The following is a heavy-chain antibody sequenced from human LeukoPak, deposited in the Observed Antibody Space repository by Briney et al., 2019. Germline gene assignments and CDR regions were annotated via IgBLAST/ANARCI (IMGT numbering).Heavy chain of an antibody. Sequence: PSETLSLTCTVSGGSISGYYWSWIRQPPGKGLEWIGYINYSGSTNYNPSLKSRVTISVDTSKKNQFSLKLSSVTAADTAVYYCARAWATDYFDYWGQGTLVTVSS. CDR2: INYSGST. J-gene: IGHJ4*02. CDR3: ARAWATDYFDY. V-gene: IGHV4-59*08. CDR1: GGSISGYY.